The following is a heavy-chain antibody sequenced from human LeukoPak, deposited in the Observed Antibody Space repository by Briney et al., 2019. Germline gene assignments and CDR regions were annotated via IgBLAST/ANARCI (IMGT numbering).Heavy chain of an antibody. V-gene: IGHV4-39*01. CDR2: IYYSGST. D-gene: IGHD6-25*01. CDR1: GGSISSSSYY. CDR3: ARVQREFDY. J-gene: IGHJ4*02. Sequence: SETLSLTCTVSGGSISSSSYYWGWIRQPPGKGLEWIGSIYYSGSTYYNPSLKGRVTISVDTSKNQFSLKLSSVTAADTAVYYCARVQREFDYWGQGTLVTVSS.